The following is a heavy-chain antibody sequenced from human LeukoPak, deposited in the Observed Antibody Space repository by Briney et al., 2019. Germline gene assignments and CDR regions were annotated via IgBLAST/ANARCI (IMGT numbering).Heavy chain of an antibody. CDR1: GFTFSSCT. CDR2: ISSSSSYI. J-gene: IGHJ4*02. CDR3: ARDSYDILTGYFYY. Sequence: GGSLRLSCAAFGFTFSSCTMSWVRQAPGKGLEWVSSISSSSSYIYYADSGKGRFTISRDNAKNSLYLQMNSLRAEDTAVYYCARDSYDILTGYFYYWGQGTLVTVSS. V-gene: IGHV3-21*01. D-gene: IGHD3-9*01.